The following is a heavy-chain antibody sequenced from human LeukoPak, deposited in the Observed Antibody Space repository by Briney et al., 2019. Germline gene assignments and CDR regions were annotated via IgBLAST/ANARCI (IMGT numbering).Heavy chain of an antibody. J-gene: IGHJ5*02. D-gene: IGHD1-26*01. CDR3: ARAPEVQWERWFDP. CDR2: IGAYNDNT. Sequence: ASVKVSCKASGYTFSDFGITWVRQAPGQGVEWMGWIGAYNDNTNYPQKSQGRVTLTTDTSTSTAYMELRSLRSEDTAVYYCARAPEVQWERWFDPWGQGTLVTVSS. CDR1: GYTFSDFG. V-gene: IGHV1-18*01.